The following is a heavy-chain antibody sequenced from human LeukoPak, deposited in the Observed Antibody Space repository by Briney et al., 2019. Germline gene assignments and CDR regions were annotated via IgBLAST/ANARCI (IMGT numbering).Heavy chain of an antibody. J-gene: IGHJ4*02. CDR1: GFTLNTNY. V-gene: IGHV3-66*01. CDR3: AREDYSSTWFDL. D-gene: IGHD6-13*01. CDR2: IYAGGNT. Sequence: PGGSLRLSCAASGFTLNTNYMNWVRQVPGKGLEWVSVIYAGGNTYYADSVKERFTISRDNSRNTLYLQMNSLRGDDTAVYYCAREDYSSTWFDLWGQGTLVTVSS.